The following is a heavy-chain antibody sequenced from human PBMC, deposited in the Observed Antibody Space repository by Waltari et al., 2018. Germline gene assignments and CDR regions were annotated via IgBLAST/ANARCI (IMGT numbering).Heavy chain of an antibody. CDR2: IYTSGST. Sequence: QVQLQESGPGLLKPSETLSLTCTVSGASVSSLYGGWIRQPAGKGLEWIGRIYTSGSTNYNPSLKSRVTVSRDTSKNQLFLRLASVTAADTAKYYCARRGPSYDNTGYLWWYFDLWGRGTLVTVSS. J-gene: IGHJ2*01. CDR1: GASVSSLY. V-gene: IGHV4-4*07. D-gene: IGHD3-22*01. CDR3: ARRGPSYDNTGYLWWYFDL.